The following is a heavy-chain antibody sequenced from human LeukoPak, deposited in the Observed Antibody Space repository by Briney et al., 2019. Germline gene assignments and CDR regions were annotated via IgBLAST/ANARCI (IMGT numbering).Heavy chain of an antibody. V-gene: IGHV1-18*01. CDR2: ISAYNGNT. CDR3: ARDLRGSPVGTIDP. CDR1: GYTFTSYG. D-gene: IGHD4-23*01. J-gene: IGHJ5*02. Sequence: GASVKVSCKASGYTFTSYGISWVRQAPGQGLEWMGWISAYNGNTNYAQKLQGRVTMTTDTSTSTAYMELRSLRSDDTAVYYCARDLRGSPVGTIDPWGQGTLVTVSS.